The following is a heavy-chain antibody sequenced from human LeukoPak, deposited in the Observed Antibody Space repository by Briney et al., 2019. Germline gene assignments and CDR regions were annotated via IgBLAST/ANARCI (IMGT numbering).Heavy chain of an antibody. V-gene: IGHV4-61*02. J-gene: IGHJ4*02. CDR2: IYTSGST. CDR3: ASGYCSSTSCYTYYFDY. CDR1: GGSISSGSYY. Sequence: SQTLSLTCTVSGGSISSGSYYWNWIRQPAGKGLEWIGRIYTSGSTNYNPSLKSRVTISLDTSKNQFSLKLSSVTAADTAVYYCASGYCSSTSCYTYYFDYWGQGTLVTVSS. D-gene: IGHD2-2*02.